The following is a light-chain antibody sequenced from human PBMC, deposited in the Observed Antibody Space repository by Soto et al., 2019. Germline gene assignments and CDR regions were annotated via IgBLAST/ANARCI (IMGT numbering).Light chain of an antibody. Sequence: QSVLTQPASVSGSPGQSITVSCAGTSSDVGGYSSVSWYQQHPGKPPKLIIYEVSNRPSGVSDRFSGSKSGNTASLTISGLQAEDEADYYCSSYTSTISYVVATGTKVT. J-gene: IGLJ1*01. CDR2: EVS. V-gene: IGLV2-14*03. CDR1: SSDVGGYSS. CDR3: SSYTSTISYV.